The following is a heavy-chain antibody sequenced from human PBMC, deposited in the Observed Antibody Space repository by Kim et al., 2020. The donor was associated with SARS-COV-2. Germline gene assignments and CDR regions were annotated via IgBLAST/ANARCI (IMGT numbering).Heavy chain of an antibody. J-gene: IGHJ4*02. CDR1: GFTFSSYW. Sequence: GGSLRLSCAASGFTFSSYWMHWVRQAPGKGLVWVSRINSDGSSTSYADSVKGRFTISRDNAKNTLYLQMNSLRAEDTAVYYCARGSHVLLWFGESRWCFFDYWGQGTLVTVSS. V-gene: IGHV3-74*01. CDR2: INSDGSST. D-gene: IGHD3-10*01. CDR3: ARGSHVLLWFGESRWCFFDY.